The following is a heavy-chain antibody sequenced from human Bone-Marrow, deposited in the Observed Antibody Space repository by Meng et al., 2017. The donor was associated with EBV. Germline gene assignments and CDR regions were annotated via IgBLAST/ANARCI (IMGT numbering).Heavy chain of an antibody. D-gene: IGHD6-13*01. Sequence: VQLVQAGAEVKKPGASVKVSCKASGYTFTGYYMHWVRQAPGQGLEWMGRINPNSGGTNYVQKFQGRVTMTRDTSISTAYMELSRLRSDDTAVYYCARVRYSSSWYVIDPWGQGTLVTVSS. CDR1: GYTFTGYY. CDR3: ARVRYSSSWYVIDP. J-gene: IGHJ5*02. CDR2: INPNSGGT. V-gene: IGHV1-2*06.